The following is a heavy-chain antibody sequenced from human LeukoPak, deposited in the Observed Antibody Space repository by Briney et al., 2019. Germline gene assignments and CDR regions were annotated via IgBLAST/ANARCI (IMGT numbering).Heavy chain of an antibody. V-gene: IGHV3-33*01. CDR3: ARGWGSFDY. J-gene: IGHJ4*02. CDR2: IWYDGSSK. Sequence: GGSLRLSCAASGFTFSSYGMHWVSQAPGKGLEWVAVIWYDGSSKYYADSLKGRFTISRDNSKNSLYLQMNSLRAEDTAVYYCARGWGSFDYWGQGTLVTVSS. D-gene: IGHD7-27*01. CDR1: GFTFSSYG.